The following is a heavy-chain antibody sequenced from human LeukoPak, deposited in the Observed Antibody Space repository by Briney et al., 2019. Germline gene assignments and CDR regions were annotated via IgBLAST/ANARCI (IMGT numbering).Heavy chain of an antibody. CDR2: IYSSGTT. CDR3: ARDFSSSSTVYYYYYMDV. Sequence: SETLSLTCTVSGGSISSRPYYWGWIRQPPGKGLEWIGTIYSSGTTYYNPSLKSRVTISLDTSKNQFSLKLSSVTAADTAIYYCARDFSSSSTVYYYYYMDVWGKGTTVTVSS. V-gene: IGHV4-39*07. D-gene: IGHD6-6*01. CDR1: GGSISSRPYY. J-gene: IGHJ6*03.